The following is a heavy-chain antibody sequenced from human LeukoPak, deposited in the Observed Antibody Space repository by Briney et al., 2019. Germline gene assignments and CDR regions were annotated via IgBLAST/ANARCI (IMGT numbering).Heavy chain of an antibody. J-gene: IGHJ4*02. CDR3: ARAPTVLVGYCSSSSCQADY. Sequence: TGGSLRLSCAASGFTFRSYSMNWVRQAPGKGLEWVSAIDPSSTYIYYADSVKGRFTISRDNAENSLYLQMNSLRVEDTAVYYCARAPTVLVGYCSSSSCQADYWGQGTLVTVSS. D-gene: IGHD2-2*01. V-gene: IGHV3-21*01. CDR2: IDPSSTYI. CDR1: GFTFRSYS.